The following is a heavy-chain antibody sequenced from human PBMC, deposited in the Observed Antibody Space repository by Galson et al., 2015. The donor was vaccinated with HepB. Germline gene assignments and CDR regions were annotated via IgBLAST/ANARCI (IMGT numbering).Heavy chain of an antibody. Sequence: SVKVSCKASGYTFAAYYMHWVRQAPGQGLEWMGWINPNSGGTSYAQKFQGRVTMTRDTSISTAYMELSSLRSDDTATYYCARTSDSGSYYKLDYWGQGTLVTVSS. D-gene: IGHD3-10*01. J-gene: IGHJ4*02. CDR2: INPNSGGT. V-gene: IGHV1-2*02. CDR1: GYTFAAYY. CDR3: ARTSDSGSYYKLDY.